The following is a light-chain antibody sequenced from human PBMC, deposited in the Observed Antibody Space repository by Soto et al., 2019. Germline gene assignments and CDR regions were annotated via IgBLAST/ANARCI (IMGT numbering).Light chain of an antibody. V-gene: IGKV3-15*01. J-gene: IGKJ1*01. CDR2: DAS. Sequence: VMTQSPVTRSVSLGERATLSCRASQSVNSKLAWYQHKPGQAPRLLIYDASTRATGIPDRFSGSGSGTEFTLTISSLQSEDFALYYCQQYYYWRTFGQGTKVEIK. CDR1: QSVNSK. CDR3: QQYYYWRT.